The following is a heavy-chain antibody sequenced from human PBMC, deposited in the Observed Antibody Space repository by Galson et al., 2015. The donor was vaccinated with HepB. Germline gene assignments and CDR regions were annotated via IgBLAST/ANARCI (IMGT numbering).Heavy chain of an antibody. D-gene: IGHD6-19*01. V-gene: IGHV3-21*06. J-gene: IGHJ4*02. Sequence: RRLSCAASGFTFDMFTMNCVRQAPGKGLEWVSSISASSRYIYYADSVKGRFTISTDNAKNSLYLQMNSLRVEDTATYYCARGGAVAGRGDYWGPGTLDTVSS. CDR1: GFTFDMFT. CDR3: ARGGAVAGRGDY. CDR2: ISASSRYI.